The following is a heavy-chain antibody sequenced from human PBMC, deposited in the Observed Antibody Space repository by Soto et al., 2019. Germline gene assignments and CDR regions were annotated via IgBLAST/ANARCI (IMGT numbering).Heavy chain of an antibody. CDR3: TRDAPTIAAQDDY. J-gene: IGHJ4*02. CDR1: GYTFTSYG. D-gene: IGHD6-13*01. V-gene: IGHV1-18*03. Sequence: APVQVSCKASGYTFTSYGIIWVRQAPGQGLEWMGWISAYNGNTNYAQKLQGRVTMTRDTSTSTAYMELGSLRSDDMAVDYCTRDAPTIAAQDDYWGQGSLVTVS. CDR2: ISAYNGNT.